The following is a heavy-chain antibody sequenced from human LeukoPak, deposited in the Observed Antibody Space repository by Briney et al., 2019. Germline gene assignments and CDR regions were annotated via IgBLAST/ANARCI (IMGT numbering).Heavy chain of an antibody. CDR3: ARDPTLFSGWAGFDY. Sequence: GGSLRLSCAASGFTFSSYWMSWVRQTPGKGLEWVANIKQDGSEKYYVDSVKGRFTLSRDNARNSLYLQMNSLRAEDTAVYYCARDPTLFSGWAGFDYWGQGTVDSLSS. J-gene: IGHJ4*02. CDR1: GFTFSSYW. V-gene: IGHV3-7*01. CDR2: IKQDGSEK. D-gene: IGHD6-19*01.